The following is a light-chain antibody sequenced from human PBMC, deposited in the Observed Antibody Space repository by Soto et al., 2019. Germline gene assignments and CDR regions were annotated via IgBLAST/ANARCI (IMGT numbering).Light chain of an antibody. CDR3: QQYGSSVWT. CDR2: GAS. V-gene: IGKV3-20*01. Sequence: EVLLTQSPGTLSLSPGERATLSCRASQIVGSTFLAWYQQKPAQAPRLLIYGASTRATGIPDRFSGSGSGTDFTLTISRVEPEDFAVYYCQQYGSSVWTFGQGTRVEIK. J-gene: IGKJ1*01. CDR1: QIVGSTF.